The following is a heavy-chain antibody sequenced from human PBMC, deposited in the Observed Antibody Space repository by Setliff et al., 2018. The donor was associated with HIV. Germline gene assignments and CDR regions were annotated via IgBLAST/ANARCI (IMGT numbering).Heavy chain of an antibody. CDR2: LSPIRSIT. CDR3: ARDPNGNSYGYYFDL. CDR1: GYTFNIYA. D-gene: IGHD5-18*01. Sequence: SVKVSCKASGYTFNIYAISWVRQAPAQGLEWVGGLSPIRSITTYAQKFQGRVTITADKSTSTAYMELSSLRSEDTAVYYCARDPNGNSYGYYFDLWGQGALVTVSS. J-gene: IGHJ4*02. V-gene: IGHV1-69*10.